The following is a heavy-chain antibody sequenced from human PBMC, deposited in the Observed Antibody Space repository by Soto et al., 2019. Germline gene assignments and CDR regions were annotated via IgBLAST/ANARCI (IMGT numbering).Heavy chain of an antibody. CDR3: AKDLDGFYDSSGYPLDY. V-gene: IGHV3-23*01. J-gene: IGHJ4*02. Sequence: EVQLLESGGGVVQPGGSLRLSCAASGFTFSIYGMTWVRQAPGKGLEWVSAISGSGGSTYYADSVKGRFTISRDNSKNTLYLQMHSLRAEDTAVYYCAKDLDGFYDSSGYPLDYWGQGTLVTVSS. CDR2: ISGSGGST. D-gene: IGHD3-22*01. CDR1: GFTFSIYG.